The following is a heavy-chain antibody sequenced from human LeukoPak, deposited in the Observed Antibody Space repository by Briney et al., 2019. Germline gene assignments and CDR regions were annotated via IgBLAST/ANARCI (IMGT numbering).Heavy chain of an antibody. V-gene: IGHV3-74*01. CDR3: ARGNYHAMDV. CDR2: IKGDGSST. CDR1: GFTXXXYW. Sequence: GFTXXXYWMXXVRQTPGEGLVCVSLIKGDGSSTTYADSVKGRFTISRDNAKNTVYLQMNSLRAEDTAVYYCARGNYHAMDVWGQGTTVTVSS. J-gene: IGHJ6*02.